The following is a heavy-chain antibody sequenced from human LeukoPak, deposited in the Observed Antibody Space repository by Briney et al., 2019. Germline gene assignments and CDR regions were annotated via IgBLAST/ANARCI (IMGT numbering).Heavy chain of an antibody. V-gene: IGHV3-23*01. CDR2: ISDDSGST. D-gene: IGHD6-6*01. J-gene: IGHJ4*02. CDR1: ELMFSSYA. Sequence: GGSLRLSCAASELMFSSYAMSWVRQAPGKGLEWVSGISDDSGSTYYADSVRGRFTISRDNSKNTLYLQMNSLRAEDTAVYYCARAVPRYFDYWGQGTLVTVSS. CDR3: ARAVPRYFDY.